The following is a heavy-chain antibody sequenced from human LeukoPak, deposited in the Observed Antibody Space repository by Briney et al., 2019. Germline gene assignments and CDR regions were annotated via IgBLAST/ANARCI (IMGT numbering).Heavy chain of an antibody. Sequence: HPGGSLRLSCAASGFTFSSYGMHWVRQAPGKGLEWVAVISYDGSNKYYADSVKGRFTISRDNSKNTLYLQMNSLRAEDTAVYYCAKEAEDYYDSSGYYLFDYWGQGTLVTVSS. CDR3: AKEAEDYYDSSGYYLFDY. CDR1: GFTFSSYG. D-gene: IGHD3-22*01. V-gene: IGHV3-30*18. J-gene: IGHJ4*02. CDR2: ISYDGSNK.